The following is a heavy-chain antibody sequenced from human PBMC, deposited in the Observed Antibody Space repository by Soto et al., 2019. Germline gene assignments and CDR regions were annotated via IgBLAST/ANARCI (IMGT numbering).Heavy chain of an antibody. CDR1: GGSISSYY. D-gene: IGHD3-9*01. J-gene: IGHJ4*02. CDR2: IYYSGST. CDR3: ARSNDILTGPTGGFDY. Sequence: SLTCTVSGGSISSYYWSWIRQPPGKGLEWIGYIYYSGSTNYNPSLKSRVTISVDTSKNQFSLKLSSVTAADTAVYYCARSNDILTGPTGGFDYWGQGTLVTVSS. V-gene: IGHV4-59*01.